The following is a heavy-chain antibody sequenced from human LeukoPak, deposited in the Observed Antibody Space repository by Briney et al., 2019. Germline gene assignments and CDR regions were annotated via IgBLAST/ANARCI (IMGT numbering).Heavy chain of an antibody. CDR1: GFTFSSYW. J-gene: IGHJ3*02. CDR2: IKQDGSEK. Sequence: GGSLRLSCAASGFTFSSYWMSWVRQAPGKGLEWVSNIKQDGSEKYYVDPVKGRFTISRDNAKNSLYLQMNSLRAEDTAVYYCVSEVVGSSAFDIWGQGTMVTVFS. CDR3: VSEVVGSSAFDI. V-gene: IGHV3-7*01. D-gene: IGHD1-26*01.